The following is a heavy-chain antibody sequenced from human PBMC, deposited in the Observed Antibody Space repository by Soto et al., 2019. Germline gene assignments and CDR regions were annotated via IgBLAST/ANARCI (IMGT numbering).Heavy chain of an antibody. V-gene: IGHV4-39*01. J-gene: IGHJ4*02. CDR2: VFYTGFT. CDR3: ATSQKGYNWNYFDH. CDR1: GASISGSYYY. Sequence: SETLSLTCAVSGASISGSYYYWAWLRQFPGKGPEWIGSVFYTGFTSYNPSLESRVSVSVDTSKSQFSLKLSAVTAADTAVYYCATSQKGYNWNYFDHWGQGALVTVSS. D-gene: IGHD1-20*01.